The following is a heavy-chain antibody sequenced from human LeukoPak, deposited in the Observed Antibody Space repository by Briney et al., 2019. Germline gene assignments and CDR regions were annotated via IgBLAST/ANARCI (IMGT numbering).Heavy chain of an antibody. CDR1: RDTFSVYD. CDR2: LNAKIGIT. Sequence: ASLRVSSELSRDTFSVYDVNCGRPATGQGLGWMGWLNAKIGITGYTQKFQSRVTITRNTSISTAYLELSSLRSEDTAVYYCARGPPDVVVPAAMVSYYYYMDVRGKGTTVTVSS. V-gene: IGHV1-8*01. D-gene: IGHD2-2*01. J-gene: IGHJ6*03. CDR3: ARGPPDVVVPAAMVSYYYYMDV.